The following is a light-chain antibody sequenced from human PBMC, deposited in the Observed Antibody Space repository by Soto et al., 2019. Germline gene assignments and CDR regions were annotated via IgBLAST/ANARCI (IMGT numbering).Light chain of an antibody. V-gene: IGLV3-21*02. CDR2: DDS. CDR1: NIGSKS. Sequence: SYELTQPPSVSVAPGQTARITWGGNNIGSKSVQWYQQKPGQAPVLVVYDDSDRPSGIPERFSGSNSGNTATLTISRVEAGDEADYYCQVWDSSSDHVVFGGGTKVTVL. J-gene: IGLJ2*01. CDR3: QVWDSSSDHVV.